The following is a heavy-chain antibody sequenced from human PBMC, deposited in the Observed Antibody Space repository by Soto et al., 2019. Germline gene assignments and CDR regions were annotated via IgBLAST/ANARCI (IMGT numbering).Heavy chain of an antibody. D-gene: IGHD3-3*01. CDR1: GGAFAGYY. V-gene: IGHV4-34*01. CDR2: INYRGST. CDR3: VRGQPHRITIFEVVIRSSDYGMDV. Sequence: PSGTLSLTCAIYGGAFAGYYWTWIRETPGKGLGWIGEINYRGSTYYNPSLESRITMAVDTSKNQFSLKLSSVTAADTAVYFCVRGQPHRITIFEVVIRSSDYGMDVWGQGTTVT. J-gene: IGHJ6*02.